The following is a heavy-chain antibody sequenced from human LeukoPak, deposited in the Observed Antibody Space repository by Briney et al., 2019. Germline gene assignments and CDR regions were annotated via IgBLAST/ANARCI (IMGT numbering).Heavy chain of an antibody. CDR2: IYYSEST. D-gene: IGHD3-22*01. CDR1: GGSISSYY. CDR3: ARHLFYYDSSGYYHGDAFDI. Sequence: PSETLSLTCTVSGGSISSYYWSWIRQPPGKGLEWIGYIYYSESTNYNPSLKSRVTISVDTSKNQFSLKLSSVTAADTAVYYCARHLFYYDSSGYYHGDAFDIWGQGIMVTVSS. V-gene: IGHV4-59*08. J-gene: IGHJ3*02.